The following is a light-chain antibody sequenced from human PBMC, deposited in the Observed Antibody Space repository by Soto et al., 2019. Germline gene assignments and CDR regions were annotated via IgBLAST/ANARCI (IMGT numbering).Light chain of an antibody. Sequence: QSVLTQPHSVSVATGQRVTISCTGSSSNIGAGYDVQWYQQLPGTAPKLLIYGNSNRTSGVPDRFSGSKSGTSASLDITWLRAEDESYYYCQYYDSSLSGFVFGVGHKVTVL. CDR1: SSNIGAGYD. J-gene: IGLJ2*01. V-gene: IGLV1-40*01. CDR3: QYYDSSLSGFV. CDR2: GNS.